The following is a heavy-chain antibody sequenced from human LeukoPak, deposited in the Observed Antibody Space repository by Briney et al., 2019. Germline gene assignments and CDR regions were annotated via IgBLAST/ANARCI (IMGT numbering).Heavy chain of an antibody. Sequence: GGSLRLSCAASGFTVSSNYINWVRQAPGKGLEWVSVLYSGGDTYYADSVKGRFTVSRDNSKNTLYLQMNSQRAEDTAVYYCASSGSSSWLNWFDPWGQGTLVTVSS. CDR3: ASSGSSSWLNWFDP. CDR2: LYSGGDT. V-gene: IGHV3-53*05. D-gene: IGHD6-13*01. CDR1: GFTVSSNY. J-gene: IGHJ5*02.